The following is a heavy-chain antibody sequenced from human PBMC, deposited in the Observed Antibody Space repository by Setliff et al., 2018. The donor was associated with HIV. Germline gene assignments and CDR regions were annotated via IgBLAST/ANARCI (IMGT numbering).Heavy chain of an antibody. D-gene: IGHD1-26*01. CDR3: ARQMGSGSYDTGYYFDS. CDR2: ITYSETT. CDR1: TVSITTTSDS. J-gene: IGHJ4*02. V-gene: IGHV4-39*01. Sequence: TSETLSLTCNVSTVSITTTSDSWAWIRQPPGKGLEWIGSISFSPGTGLEWIVGITYSETTSYNPTLNGRVTMSVDTSKNQFSLDLSSVTAADTAVYFCARQMGSGSYDTGYYFDSWGQGTPVTVSS.